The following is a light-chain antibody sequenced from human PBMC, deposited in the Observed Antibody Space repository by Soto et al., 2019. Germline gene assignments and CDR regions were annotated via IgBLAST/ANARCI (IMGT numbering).Light chain of an antibody. CDR2: DVT. V-gene: IGLV2-14*01. CDR3: CSYTTSNTRQIV. Sequence: HSVLTQPASVSGFPGQSITISCTGTSSDVGGYNYVSWYQQQPGKAPKFMIYDVTNRPSGVSNRFSGSKSGNTASLTISGLQAEDEADYYCCSYTTSNTRQIVFGTGTKVTVL. CDR1: SSDVGGYNY. J-gene: IGLJ1*01.